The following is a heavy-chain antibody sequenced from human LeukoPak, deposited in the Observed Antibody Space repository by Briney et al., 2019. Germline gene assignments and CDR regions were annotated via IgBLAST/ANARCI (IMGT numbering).Heavy chain of an antibody. D-gene: IGHD3-3*01. V-gene: IGHV1-46*01. CDR2: INPSGGST. Sequence: GASVKVSCKASGYTFTSYYMHWVRQAPGQGLEWMGIINPSGGSTSYAQKFQGRATMTRDTSTSTVYMELSSLRSEDTAVYYCARAGITIFGVEDNWFDPWGQGTLVTVSS. CDR3: ARAGITIFGVEDNWFDP. CDR1: GYTFTSYY. J-gene: IGHJ5*02.